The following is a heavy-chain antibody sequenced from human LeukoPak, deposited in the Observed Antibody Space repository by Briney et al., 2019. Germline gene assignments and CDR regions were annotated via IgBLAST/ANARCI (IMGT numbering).Heavy chain of an antibody. Sequence: GGSLRLSCAASGFTFNAYAIHWVRQAPGKGLEWVAFIRKDGNNENYADSVKGRFTISRDNSKNTLYLQMNSLQTEDTAVYYCAKDRGDFPPYFDYWGQGTLVTVPS. D-gene: IGHD2-21*02. CDR1: GFTFNAYA. CDR2: IRKDGNNE. CDR3: AKDRGDFPPYFDY. V-gene: IGHV3-30*02. J-gene: IGHJ4*02.